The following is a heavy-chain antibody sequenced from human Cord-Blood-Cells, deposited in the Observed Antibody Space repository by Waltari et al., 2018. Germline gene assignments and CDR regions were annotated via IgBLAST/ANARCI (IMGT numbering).Heavy chain of an antibody. D-gene: IGHD1-26*01. CDR2: ISYDGSNK. CDR3: AKVVGATSRYGAFDI. V-gene: IGHV3-30*18. CDR1: GFTFSSSG. J-gene: IGHJ3*02. Sequence: QVQLVESGGGVVQPGRSLRLSCAASGFTFSSSGMHWVRQAPGKGLEWVAVISYDGSNKYYADSVKGRFTISRDNSKNTLYLQMNSLRAEDTAVYYCAKVVGATSRYGAFDIWGQGTMVTVSS.